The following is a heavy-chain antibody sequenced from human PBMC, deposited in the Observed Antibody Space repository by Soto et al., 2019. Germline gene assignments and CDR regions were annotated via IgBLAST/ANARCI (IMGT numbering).Heavy chain of an antibody. D-gene: IGHD2-2*01. CDR2: IIPIFGTA. CDR1: GGTFSSYA. J-gene: IGHJ6*02. Sequence: VASVKVSCKASGGTFSSYAISWVRQAPGQGLEWMGGIIPIFGTANYAQKFQGRVTITADESTSTAYMELSSLRSEDTAVYYCARDPXPSIVVVPAAIEYGMDVWGQGTTVTVSS. CDR3: ARDPXPSIVVVPAAIEYGMDV. V-gene: IGHV1-69*13.